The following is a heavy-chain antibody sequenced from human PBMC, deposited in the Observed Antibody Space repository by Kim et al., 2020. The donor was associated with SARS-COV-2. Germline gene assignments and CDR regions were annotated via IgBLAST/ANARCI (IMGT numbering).Heavy chain of an antibody. CDR2: INRSGSNS. J-gene: IGHJ4*02. CDR1: GFTFTNYA. CDR3: AKRQESSVWSFDY. Sequence: GGSLRLSCAASGFTFTNYAMSWVRQAPGKGLEWVSSINRSGSNSYYADSVKGRFTISRDNSKNTLYLQMDSLRAEDTAVYYCAKRQESSVWSFDYWGQGTLVPASS. D-gene: IGHD6-19*01. V-gene: IGHV3-23*01.